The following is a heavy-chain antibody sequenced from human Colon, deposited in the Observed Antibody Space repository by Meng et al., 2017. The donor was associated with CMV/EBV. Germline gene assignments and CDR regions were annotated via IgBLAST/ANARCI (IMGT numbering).Heavy chain of an antibody. CDR2: IYYSGNT. D-gene: IGHD5-12*01. V-gene: IGHV4-59*01. CDR3: ARDGGYSAIRNWFDS. J-gene: IGHJ5*01. Sequence: GSLRLSCTVTADSISSYYWNWIRQSPGKGLEWIGYIYYSGNTNSNPSLKSRVTISLDRSRRQFSLSLRSVTAADTAVYYCARDGGYSAIRNWFDSWGQGTLVTVSS. CDR1: ADSISSYY.